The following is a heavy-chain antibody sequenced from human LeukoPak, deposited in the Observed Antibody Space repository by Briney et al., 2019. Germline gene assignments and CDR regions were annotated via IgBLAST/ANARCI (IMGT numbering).Heavy chain of an antibody. D-gene: IGHD1-20*01. CDR1: GYTFTGYH. J-gene: IGHJ4*02. Sequence: ASVKVSCKASGYTFTGYHIHWVRQAPGQGLEWMGWINPSSGATNYAQKFQGRVTMTRATSISTAYMELSRLRSDDTAVYYCARADKWNSDNWGQGTLVTVSS. CDR3: ARADKWNSDN. V-gene: IGHV1-2*02. CDR2: INPSSGAT.